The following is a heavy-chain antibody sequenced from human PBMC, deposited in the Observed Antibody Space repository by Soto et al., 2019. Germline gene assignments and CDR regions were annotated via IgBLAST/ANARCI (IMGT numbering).Heavy chain of an antibody. CDR2: IQYSGST. CDR1: GWSFSGFY. Sequence: QVQLQQGGAGPFKASEALFLTCAFYGWSFSGFYLGRVRQPPGKGVGGDGEIQYSGSTNYNPSLKSRVTISVDTSKNQFSLKLSSVTAADTAVYYCAKLSPSILPAAHFKYYYYYMDVWGKGTTVTVSS. V-gene: IGHV4-34*01. CDR3: AKLSPSILPAAHFKYYYYYMDV. D-gene: IGHD2-2*01. J-gene: IGHJ6*03.